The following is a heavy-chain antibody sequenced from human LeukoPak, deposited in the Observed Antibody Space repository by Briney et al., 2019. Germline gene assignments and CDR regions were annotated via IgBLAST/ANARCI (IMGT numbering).Heavy chain of an antibody. D-gene: IGHD3-22*01. CDR2: ISANSGGT. CDR1: GYTFTGYY. Sequence: ASVKVSCKASGYTFTGYYMHWVRQAPGQGLEWMGWISANSGGTKYAQMFQGRVTMARDTSISTAYMELSSLRSDDTAVYYCARESSGGPWYYFDYWGQGTLVTVSS. J-gene: IGHJ4*02. V-gene: IGHV1-2*02. CDR3: ARESSGGPWYYFDY.